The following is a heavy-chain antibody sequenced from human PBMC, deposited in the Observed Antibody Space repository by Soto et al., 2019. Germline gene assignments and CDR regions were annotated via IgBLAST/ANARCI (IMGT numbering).Heavy chain of an antibody. D-gene: IGHD2-21*02. J-gene: IGHJ6*02. CDR1: GDSVSSNSAA. CDR3: ARLWLLARYYSYCMDV. Sequence: QTLSLTCAISGDSVSSNSAAWNWIRQSPSRGLEWLGRTYYRSKWYNDYAVSVKSRVTINPDTSKNQFSLQLNSVTPEDTAVYYCARLWLLARYYSYCMDVWGPGLTVTVFS. V-gene: IGHV6-1*01. CDR2: TYYRSKWYN.